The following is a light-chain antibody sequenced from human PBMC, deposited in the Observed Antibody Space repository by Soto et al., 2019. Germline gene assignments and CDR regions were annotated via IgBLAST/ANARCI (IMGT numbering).Light chain of an antibody. Sequence: SYELTQPPSVSVAPEKTARLTCGGDNIGSKRVHWYRQKPGQAPVLVIYYDSDRPSGIPERFSGSNSGNTATLTINWVEAGDEADYYCQLWDITPDHYVFGPGPKLPFL. CDR3: QLWDITPDHYV. CDR1: NIGSKR. J-gene: IGLJ1*01. V-gene: IGLV3-21*04. CDR2: YDS.